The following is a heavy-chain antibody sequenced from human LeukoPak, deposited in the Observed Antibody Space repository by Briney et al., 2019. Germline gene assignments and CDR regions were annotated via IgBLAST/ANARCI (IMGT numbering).Heavy chain of an antibody. Sequence: GESLKISCKASGYSFSDYWIGWVLHMPGKGLEWMTIIYPGDSETRYSPSLQGQVTISADKSINTVYLQWNSLRASDTAMYYCARQRGYRMTKDGFDVWGQGTMITVSS. V-gene: IGHV5-51*01. D-gene: IGHD2-2*03. CDR1: GYSFSDYW. CDR3: ARQRGYRMTKDGFDV. CDR2: IYPGDSET. J-gene: IGHJ3*01.